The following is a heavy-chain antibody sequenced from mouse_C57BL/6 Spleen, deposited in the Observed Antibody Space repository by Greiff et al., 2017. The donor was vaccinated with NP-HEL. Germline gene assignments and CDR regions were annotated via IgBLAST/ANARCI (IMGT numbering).Heavy chain of an antibody. J-gene: IGHJ2*01. CDR1: GYTFTSYW. Sequence: VQLQQPGAELVRPGSSVKLSCKASGYTFTSYWMHWVKQRPIQGLEWIGNIYPSDSETHYNQKFKDKATLTVDKSSSTAYMQLSSLTSEDSAVYYCARWDYVSSYGTLGYWGQGTTLTVSS. D-gene: IGHD1-1*01. V-gene: IGHV1-52*01. CDR2: IYPSDSET. CDR3: ARWDYVSSYGTLGY.